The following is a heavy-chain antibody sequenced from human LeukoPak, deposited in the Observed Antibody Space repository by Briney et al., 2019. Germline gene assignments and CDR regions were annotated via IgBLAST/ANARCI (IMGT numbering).Heavy chain of an antibody. J-gene: IGHJ4*02. Sequence: GGSLILSCAASGLNFNSYGIHWVRQAPGKGLEWVAVIWYGGTNEYYADSVKGRFTFSRDKSKNTLYLHMNSLRVEDSAVYYCATVPEGDRDYWGQGTLVTVSS. CDR3: ATVPEGDRDY. V-gene: IGHV3-33*01. CDR2: IWYGGTNE. D-gene: IGHD2-21*02. CDR1: GLNFNSYG.